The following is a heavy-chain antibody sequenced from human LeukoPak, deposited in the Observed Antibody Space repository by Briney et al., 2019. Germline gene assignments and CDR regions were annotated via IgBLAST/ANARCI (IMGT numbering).Heavy chain of an antibody. J-gene: IGHJ4*02. CDR2: IYYSGST. V-gene: IGHV4-39*07. CDR3: ARERREQLLPPYTRSVTYFDY. CDR1: GGSITSNSYY. D-gene: IGHD2-2*01. Sequence: SETLSLTCTVSGGSITSNSYYWGWIRQPPGKGLEWIGSIYYSGSTYYNPSLKRRVTISIDTSKNQFSLKLSSVTAADTTVYYCARERREQLLPPYTRSVTYFDYWGQGTLVTVSS.